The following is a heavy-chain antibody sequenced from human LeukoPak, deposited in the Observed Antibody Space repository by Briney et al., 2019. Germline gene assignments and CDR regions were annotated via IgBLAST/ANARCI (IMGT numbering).Heavy chain of an antibody. D-gene: IGHD1-26*01. J-gene: IGHJ3*02. V-gene: IGHV1-46*01. CDR2: INPSGGST. CDR3: ARGGSYLSAFDI. Sequence: GASVRVSCKASGYTFTNFYIHWVRQAPGQGLEWMGIINPSGGSTSYAQKFQGRVTMTRDMSTSTVYMELSSLRAEDTAVYYCARGGSYLSAFDIWGQGTMVTVSS. CDR1: GYTFTNFY.